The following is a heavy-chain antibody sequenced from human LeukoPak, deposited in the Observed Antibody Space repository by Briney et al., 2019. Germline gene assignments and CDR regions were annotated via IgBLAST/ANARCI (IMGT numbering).Heavy chain of an antibody. D-gene: IGHD3-3*01. CDR2: IYTSGTT. V-gene: IGHV4-4*07. J-gene: IGHJ4*02. CDR1: GDSLSNYY. CDR3: ARDWSGYDF. Sequence: SETLSLTCAVSGDSLSNYYWSWIRQPAGKGLEWIGRIYTSGTTNHNPSLKSRLTMSVDTSKNQFSLRLKSVTAADTAVYYCARDWSGYDFWGQGTLVTVPS.